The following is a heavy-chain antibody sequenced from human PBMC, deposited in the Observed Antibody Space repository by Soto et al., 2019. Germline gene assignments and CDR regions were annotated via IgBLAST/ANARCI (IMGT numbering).Heavy chain of an antibody. D-gene: IGHD3-3*01. Sequence: ASVKVSCKASGYTFTSYGISWVRQAPGQGLEWMGWISAYNGNTNYAQKLQGRVTMTTDTSTSTAYMELRSLRSDDTAVYYCARAGPPTILRFLEWLLPGYWGQGTLVTVSS. J-gene: IGHJ4*02. CDR3: ARAGPPTILRFLEWLLPGY. V-gene: IGHV1-18*01. CDR1: GYTFTSYG. CDR2: ISAYNGNT.